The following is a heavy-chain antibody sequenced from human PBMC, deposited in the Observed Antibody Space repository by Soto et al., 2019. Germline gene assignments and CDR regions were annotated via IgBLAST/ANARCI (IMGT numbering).Heavy chain of an antibody. CDR2: INPHNGGT. CDR3: AREDTTAGGSNSLDY. CDR1: GYTFTSYA. D-gene: IGHD1-26*01. V-gene: IGHV1-2*04. J-gene: IGHJ4*01. Sequence: ASVKFSCKASGYTFTSYAMHWVRQAPGQGPEWMGWINPHNGGTNYAQNFQGWATMTRDTSISTAYMELTRLKSDDTAVYYCAREDTTAGGSNSLDYWG.